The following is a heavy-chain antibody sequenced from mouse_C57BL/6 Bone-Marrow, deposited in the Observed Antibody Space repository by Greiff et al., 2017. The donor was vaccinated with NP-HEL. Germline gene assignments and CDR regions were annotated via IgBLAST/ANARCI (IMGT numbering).Heavy chain of an antibody. D-gene: IGHD1-1*01. V-gene: IGHV1-15*01. CDR2: IDPETGGT. CDR1: GYTFTDYE. J-gene: IGHJ2*01. CDR3: TRSSSYVGFDY. Sequence: VQLQQPGAELVRPGASVTLSCKASGYTFTDYEMHWVKQTPVHGLEWIGAIDPETGGTAYNQKFKGKAILTADKSSSTAYMELRSLTSEDSAVYYCTRSSSYVGFDYWGQGTTLTVSS.